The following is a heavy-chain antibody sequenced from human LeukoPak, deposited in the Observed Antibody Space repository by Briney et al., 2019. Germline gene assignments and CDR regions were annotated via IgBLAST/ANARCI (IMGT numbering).Heavy chain of an antibody. D-gene: IGHD2-2*01. CDR1: GYTFTSYG. V-gene: IGHV1-18*01. J-gene: IGHJ3*02. Sequence: ASVKVSXKASGYTFTSYGISWVRQAPGQGLEWMGWISAYNGNTNYAQKLQGRVTMTKDTSTSTAYMELRSLRSDDSAVYYCARLVCSSASCRASVAFDIWGQGTMVTVSS. CDR2: ISAYNGNT. CDR3: ARLVCSSASCRASVAFDI.